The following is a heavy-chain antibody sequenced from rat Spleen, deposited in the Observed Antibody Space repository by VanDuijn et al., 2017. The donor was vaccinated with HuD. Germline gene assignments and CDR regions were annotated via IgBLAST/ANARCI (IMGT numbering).Heavy chain of an antibody. CDR1: GFTFSNYD. V-gene: IGHV5-20*01. J-gene: IGHJ2*01. CDR3: TTLDY. Sequence: EVQLVESGGGLVQPGRSLKLSCAASGFTFSNYDMAWVRQAPTKGLEWVASISPSGGSTYYRDSVKGRFTLSRDNAKSSLYLQMDSLRSEDTATYYCTTLDYWGQGVMVTVSS. CDR2: ISPSGGST.